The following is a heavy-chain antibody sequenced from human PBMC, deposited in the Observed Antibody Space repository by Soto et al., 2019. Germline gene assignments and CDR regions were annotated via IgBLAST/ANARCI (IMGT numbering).Heavy chain of an antibody. V-gene: IGHV3-11*01. CDR1: AFSFSEYY. CDR3: ARVQWALRPHYFDP. J-gene: IGHJ5*02. CDR2: ISGCGTTK. Sequence: QVQLVESGGGLVKPGGSLRLSCVASAFSFSEYYMSWIRQAPGKGLEWLSYISGCGTTKHYANSVKGRFTISRDNAKNSLFLQLNSLRAEDTAVYYCARVQWALRPHYFDPWGQGTLVTVSS. D-gene: IGHD1-26*01.